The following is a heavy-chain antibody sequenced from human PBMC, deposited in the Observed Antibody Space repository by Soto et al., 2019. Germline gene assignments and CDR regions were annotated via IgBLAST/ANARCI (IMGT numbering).Heavy chain of an antibody. J-gene: IGHJ5*02. CDR3: TTSQSIAGP. CDR1: GFTFSGSA. CDR2: IRSKANSYAT. Sequence: GGSLRLSCAASGFTFSGSAMHWVRQASGKGLEWVGRIRSKANSYATAYAASVKGRFTISRDDSKNTAYLQMNSLKTEDTAVYYCTTSQSIAGPWGQGTLVTLSS. V-gene: IGHV3-73*01. D-gene: IGHD6-6*01.